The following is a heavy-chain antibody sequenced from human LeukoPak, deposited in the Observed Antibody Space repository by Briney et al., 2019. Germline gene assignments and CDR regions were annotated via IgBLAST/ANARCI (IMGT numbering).Heavy chain of an antibody. V-gene: IGHV3-23*01. D-gene: IGHD6-19*01. Sequence: PGGSLTLSCAAYGFIFNNYAMYWVRQAPGKGLEWVSGIFGSGGSAHYADSVKGRFTISRDNSKSTVYLQMSSLRAEDTAVYHCAKTTTGYSSGRYPGWPADYWGQGSLVTVSS. J-gene: IGHJ4*02. CDR3: AKTTTGYSSGRYPGWPADY. CDR1: GFIFNNYA. CDR2: IFGSGGSA.